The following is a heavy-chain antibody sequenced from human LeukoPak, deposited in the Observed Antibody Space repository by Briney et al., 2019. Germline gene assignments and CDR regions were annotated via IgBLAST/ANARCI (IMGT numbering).Heavy chain of an antibody. Sequence: GGSLRLSCAASGFTFSSYSMNWVRQAPGKGLEWVSSISSSSSYIYYADSVKGRFTISRDNAKNSLYLQMNSLRAEDTALYYCTTLSYSSGWYVEDYWGQGTLVTVSS. CDR1: GFTFSSYS. CDR2: ISSSSSYI. J-gene: IGHJ4*02. CDR3: TTLSYSSGWYVEDY. D-gene: IGHD6-19*01. V-gene: IGHV3-21*04.